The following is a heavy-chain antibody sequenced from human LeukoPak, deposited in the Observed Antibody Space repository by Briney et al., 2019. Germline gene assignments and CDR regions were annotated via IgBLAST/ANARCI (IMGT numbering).Heavy chain of an antibody. CDR3: ARDRGGWNY. Sequence: SETLSLTCTVSGGSLSSGSYYWSWIRQPPGKGLEWIGYIYYSGSTNYNPSLKSRVTISVDTSKNQFSLKLSSVTAADTAVYYCARDRGGWNYWGQGTLVTVSS. CDR1: GGSLSSGSYY. D-gene: IGHD6-19*01. J-gene: IGHJ4*02. V-gene: IGHV4-61*01. CDR2: IYYSGST.